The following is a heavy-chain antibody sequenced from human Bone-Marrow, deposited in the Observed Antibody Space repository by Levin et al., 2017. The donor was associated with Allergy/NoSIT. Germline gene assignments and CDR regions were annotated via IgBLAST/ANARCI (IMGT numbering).Heavy chain of an antibody. D-gene: IGHD6-13*01. CDR1: GFTFSSYG. J-gene: IGHJ4*02. V-gene: IGHV3-33*01. Sequence: PGGSLRLSCAASGFTFSSYGMHWVRQAPGKGLEWVAVIWYDGSNKYYADSVKGRFTISRDNSKNTLYLQMNSLRAEDTAVYYCARAPYSSSWYSFYFDYWGQGTLVTVSS. CDR3: ARAPYSSSWYSFYFDY. CDR2: IWYDGSNK.